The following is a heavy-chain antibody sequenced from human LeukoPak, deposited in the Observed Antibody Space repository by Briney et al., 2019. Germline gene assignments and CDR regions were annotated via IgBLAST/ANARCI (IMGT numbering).Heavy chain of an antibody. CDR1: GYSISSGDY. CDR2: VYHSGYT. J-gene: IGHJ5*02. D-gene: IGHD3-3*02. CDR3: ARGWSILRGGDWFDP. Sequence: SETLSLTCSVSGYSISSGDYWGWIRQPPGEGLEWIGSVYHSGYTYYNPSLKSRVTISVDTSKNQFSLKLSSVTAADTAVYYCARGWSILRGGDWFDPWGQGTLVNVSS. V-gene: IGHV4-38-2*02.